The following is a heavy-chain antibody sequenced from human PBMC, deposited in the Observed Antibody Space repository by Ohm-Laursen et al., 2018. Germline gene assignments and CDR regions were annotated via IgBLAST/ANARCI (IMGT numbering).Heavy chain of an antibody. Sequence: GSLRLSCAASGFTFSSYAMSWVRQAPGKGLEWVSAISGSGGSTYYANSVKGRFTISRDNTKNSLYLQMNSLRAEDTALYYCAREEGRSGFYPDHFQHWGQGTLVSVSS. CDR1: GFTFSSYA. D-gene: IGHD3-3*01. J-gene: IGHJ1*01. CDR3: AREEGRSGFYPDHFQH. CDR2: ISGSGGST. V-gene: IGHV3-23*01.